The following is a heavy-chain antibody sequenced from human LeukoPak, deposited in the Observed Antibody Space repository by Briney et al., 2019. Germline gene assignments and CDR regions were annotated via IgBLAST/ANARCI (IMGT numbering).Heavy chain of an antibody. Sequence: ASVKVSCKTSGSTFTGYYLHWVRQAPGQGLEWMGWISAYNGNRHYAQKLQDRVTMTTDTSTSTADMELRSLRSDDTAVYYCGRARGVQWLGVDYWGQGTLVTVSS. CDR1: GSTFTGYY. D-gene: IGHD6-19*01. CDR3: GRARGVQWLGVDY. CDR2: ISAYNGNR. V-gene: IGHV1-18*04. J-gene: IGHJ4*02.